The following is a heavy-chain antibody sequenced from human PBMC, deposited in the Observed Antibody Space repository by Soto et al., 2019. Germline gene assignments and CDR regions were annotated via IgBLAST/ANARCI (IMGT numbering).Heavy chain of an antibody. V-gene: IGHV3-30*18. J-gene: IGHJ6*02. CDR3: AKEGGYYGSGSYSVGENYYGMDV. CDR2: ISYDGSNK. Sequence: QVQLVESGGGVVQPGRSLRLSCAASGFTFSSYGMHWVRQAPGKGLEWVAVISYDGSNKYYADSVKGRFTISRDNSKNTLYLTMNSLRAEDTAVYYCAKEGGYYGSGSYSVGENYYGMDVWGQGTTVTVSS. CDR1: GFTFSSYG. D-gene: IGHD3-10*01.